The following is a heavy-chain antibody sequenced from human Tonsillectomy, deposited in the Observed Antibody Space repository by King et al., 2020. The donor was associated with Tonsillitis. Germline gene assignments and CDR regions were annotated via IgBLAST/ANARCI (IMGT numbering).Heavy chain of an antibody. CDR1: GFTFDDYT. J-gene: IGHJ6*02. Sequence: VQLVESGGVVVQPGGSLRLSCAASGFTFDDYTIHWVRQAPGKGLEWVSLISWDGGSTYYAGSVKGRFTISRDNSKNSLYLQMNSLRTEDTALYYCAKAPRSTSWVMDVWGQGTTVTVSS. CDR3: AKAPRSTSWVMDV. CDR2: ISWDGGST. V-gene: IGHV3-43*01. D-gene: IGHD2-2*01.